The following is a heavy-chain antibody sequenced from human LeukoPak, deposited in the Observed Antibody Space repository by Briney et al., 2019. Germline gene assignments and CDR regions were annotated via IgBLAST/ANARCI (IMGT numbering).Heavy chain of an antibody. Sequence: ASVKVSCKASGYTFTGYYMHWGRQAPGQGLEWMGWINPNSGGTNYAQKFQGRVTMTRDTSISTAYMELSRLRSDDTAVYYCARPRTEGDWFDPWGQGTLVTVSS. V-gene: IGHV1-2*02. CDR3: ARPRTEGDWFDP. CDR1: GYTFTGYY. D-gene: IGHD3-16*01. CDR2: INPNSGGT. J-gene: IGHJ5*02.